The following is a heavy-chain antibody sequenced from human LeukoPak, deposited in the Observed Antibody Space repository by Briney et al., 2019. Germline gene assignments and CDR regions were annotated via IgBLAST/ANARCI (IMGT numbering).Heavy chain of an antibody. CDR3: AKPYYGSAFVI. CDR2: ISAYNDNT. V-gene: IGHV1-18*01. CDR1: GYTFTSYG. J-gene: IGHJ3*02. Sequence: ASVKVSCKASGYTFTSYGINWVRQAPGQGLEWMGWISAYNDNTNYAQKLQGRVTMTTDTSTSTAYMELSSLRSEDTAVYYCAKPYYGSAFVIWGQGTMVTVSS. D-gene: IGHD3-10*01.